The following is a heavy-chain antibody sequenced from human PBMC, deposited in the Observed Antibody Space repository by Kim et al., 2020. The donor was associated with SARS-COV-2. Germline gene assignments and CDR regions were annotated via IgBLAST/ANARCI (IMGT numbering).Heavy chain of an antibody. D-gene: IGHD3-9*01. CDR1: GFSLSTSGMC. J-gene: IGHJ4*02. CDR2: IDWDDDK. Sequence: SGPTLVNPTQTLTLTCTFSGFSLSTSGMCVSWIRQPPGKALEWLARIDWDDDKYYSTSLKTRLTISKDTSKNQVVLTMTNMDPVDTATYYCARTIYYDILTGPYYFDYWGQGTLVTVSS. V-gene: IGHV2-70*11. CDR3: ARTIYYDILTGPYYFDY.